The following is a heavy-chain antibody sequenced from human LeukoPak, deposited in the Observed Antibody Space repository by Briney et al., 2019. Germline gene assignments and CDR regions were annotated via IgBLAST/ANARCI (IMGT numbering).Heavy chain of an antibody. V-gene: IGHV1-2*02. D-gene: IGHD1-7*01. Sequence: ASVKVSCKASGYTFTSYYMHWVRQAPGQGLEWMGWINHNSGGTNYAQKFQGRVTMTRDTSISTAYMELSRLRSDDTAVYYCARDWNYVDYYYYYYMDVWGKGTTVTVSS. CDR3: ARDWNYVDYYYYYYMDV. CDR2: INHNSGGT. J-gene: IGHJ6*03. CDR1: GYTFTSYY.